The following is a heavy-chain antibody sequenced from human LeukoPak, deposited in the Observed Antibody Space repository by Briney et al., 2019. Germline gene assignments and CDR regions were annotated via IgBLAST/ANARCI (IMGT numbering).Heavy chain of an antibody. Sequence: PSETLSLTCTVSGGSISSSSYYWGWIRQPPGKGLEWIGSIYYSGSTYYNPSPKSRVTISVDTSKNQFSLKLSSVTAADTAVYYCARDYGDYLRPNWFDPWGQGTLVTVSS. V-gene: IGHV4-39*07. CDR2: IYYSGST. CDR3: ARDYGDYLRPNWFDP. J-gene: IGHJ5*02. CDR1: GGSISSSSYY. D-gene: IGHD4-17*01.